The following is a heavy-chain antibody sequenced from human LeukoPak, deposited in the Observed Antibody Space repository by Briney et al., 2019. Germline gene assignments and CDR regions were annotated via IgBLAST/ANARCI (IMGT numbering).Heavy chain of an antibody. Sequence: SETLSLTCTVSGGSISSSSYYWGWIRQPPGKGLEWIGSIYYSGSTYYNPSLKSRVTMSVDTSKNQFSLKLSSVTAADTAVYYCARGNGYSYGYSYYFDYWGQGTLVTVSS. CDR2: IYYSGST. V-gene: IGHV4-39*07. CDR3: ARGNGYSYGYSYYFDY. D-gene: IGHD5-18*01. CDR1: GGSISSSSYY. J-gene: IGHJ4*02.